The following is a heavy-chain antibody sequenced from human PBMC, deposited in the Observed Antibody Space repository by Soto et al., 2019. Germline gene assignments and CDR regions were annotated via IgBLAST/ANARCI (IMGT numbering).Heavy chain of an antibody. CDR3: ARVGYKDYYYGMDV. Sequence: ASVKVSCKASGYTFTGYYMHWVRQAPGQGLEWMGWINPNSGGTNYAQKFQGWVTMTRDTSISTAYMELSRLRSDDTAVYYCARVGYKDYYYGMDVWGQGTTVTVSS. V-gene: IGHV1-2*04. CDR2: INPNSGGT. CDR1: GYTFTGYY. D-gene: IGHD6-25*01. J-gene: IGHJ6*02.